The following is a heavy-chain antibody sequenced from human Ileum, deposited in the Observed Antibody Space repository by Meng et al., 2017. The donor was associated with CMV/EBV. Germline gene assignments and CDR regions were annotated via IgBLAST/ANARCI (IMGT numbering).Heavy chain of an antibody. CDR1: GGSVNNYY. Sequence: HVQESGPGLVKRSETLSLTCTAPGGSVNNYYGSWIRQSAGKGLEWIGRFYSSDTYNYHPSLDSRVTMSLDTSKNQFSLNLRSVTAADTATYYCARGPGASTREGFDYWGLGTLVTVSS. CDR3: ARGPGASTREGFDY. J-gene: IGHJ4*02. CDR2: FYSSDTY. V-gene: IGHV4-4*07. D-gene: IGHD1-26*01.